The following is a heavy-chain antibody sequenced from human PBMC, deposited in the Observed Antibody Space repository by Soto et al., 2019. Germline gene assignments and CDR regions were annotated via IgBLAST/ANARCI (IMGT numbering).Heavy chain of an antibody. CDR3: TVRAVAGTDYFDY. V-gene: IGHV3-73*01. CDR2: IRSKANSYAT. J-gene: IGHJ4*02. D-gene: IGHD6-19*01. Sequence: GGSLRLSCAASGFTFSGSAMHWVRQASGKGLERVGRIRSKANSYATAYAASVKGRFTISRDDSKNTAYLQMNSLKTEDTAVYYCTVRAVAGTDYFDYWGQGTLVTVSS. CDR1: GFTFSGSA.